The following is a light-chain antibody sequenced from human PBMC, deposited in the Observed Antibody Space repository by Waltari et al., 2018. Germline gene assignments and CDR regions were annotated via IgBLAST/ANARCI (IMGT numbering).Light chain of an antibody. V-gene: IGLV2-23*02. CDR1: RNDVGTYNL. CDR3: CSYGVKSTYV. Sequence: QSALTQPASVSGSPGQSITISCSGPRNDVGTYNLVSWYQQHPGKAPKVLIYEVNKRPSGISNRFSGSKSGNTASLTISGLQPEDEAEYFCCSYGVKSTYVFGSGTKVSVL. J-gene: IGLJ1*01. CDR2: EVN.